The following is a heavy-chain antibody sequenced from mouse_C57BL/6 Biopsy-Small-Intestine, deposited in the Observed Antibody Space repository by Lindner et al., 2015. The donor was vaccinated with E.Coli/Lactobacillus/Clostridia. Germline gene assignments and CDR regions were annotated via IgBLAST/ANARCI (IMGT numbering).Heavy chain of an antibody. D-gene: IGHD2-3*01. V-gene: IGHV1-62-2*01. CDR1: GYTFTEYT. CDR3: ARHSYDGYYGVYAMDY. Sequence: VQLQESGAELVKPGASVKLSCKASGYTFTEYTIRWVKQRSGQGLEWIGWFYPGSGSIKYNEKFKDKATLTADKSSSTVYMELSRLTSEDSAVYFCARHSYDGYYGVYAMDYWGQGTSVTVSS. J-gene: IGHJ4*01. CDR2: FYPGSGSI.